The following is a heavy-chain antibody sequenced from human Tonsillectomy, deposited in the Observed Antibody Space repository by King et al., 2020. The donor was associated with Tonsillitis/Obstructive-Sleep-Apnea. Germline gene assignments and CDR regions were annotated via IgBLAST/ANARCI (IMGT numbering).Heavy chain of an antibody. CDR3: ANKGIAAAGQHYYYYMDV. D-gene: IGHD6-13*01. J-gene: IGHJ6*03. CDR2: IIGSGGST. V-gene: IGHV3-23*04. CDR1: GFTFSSYA. Sequence: VQLVESGGGLVQPGGSLRLSCAASGFTFSSYAMSWVRQAPGKGLEWVSAIIGSGGSTYYADSVKGRFTISRDTSKNTLYLQMNSLRAEDTAVYYCANKGIAAAGQHYYYYMDVWGKGTTVTVSS.